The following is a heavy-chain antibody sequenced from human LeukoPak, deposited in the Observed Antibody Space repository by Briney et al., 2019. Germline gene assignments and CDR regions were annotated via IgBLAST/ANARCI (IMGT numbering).Heavy chain of an antibody. D-gene: IGHD6-19*01. J-gene: IGHJ5*02. CDR3: ARDRYFEQWLGRGSWFDA. CDR2: ISSSGTTV. CDR1: GFTFSDYY. Sequence: GGSLRLSCVGSGFTFSDYYMSWIRQAPGKGLEWISYISSSGTTVYYGDSVKGRFTISRDNAKNSMYLQMNSLRDEDTAVYYCARDRYFEQWLGRGSWFDAWGQGTLVTVSS. V-gene: IGHV3-11*01.